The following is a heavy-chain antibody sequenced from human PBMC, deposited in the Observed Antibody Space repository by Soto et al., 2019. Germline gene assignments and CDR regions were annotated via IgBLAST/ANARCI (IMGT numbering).Heavy chain of an antibody. J-gene: IGHJ4*02. V-gene: IGHV1-69*01. CDR3: ASHSSDYDFWSGYPLDY. D-gene: IGHD3-3*01. Sequence: QVQLVQSGAEVKKPGSSVKVSCKASGGTFSSYAISWVRQAPGQGLEWMGGIIPIFGTANYAQKFQGRVTITADESTSTAYMELSSLRSEDPVVYYCASHSSDYDFWSGYPLDYWGQGTLVTVSS. CDR2: IIPIFGTA. CDR1: GGTFSSYA.